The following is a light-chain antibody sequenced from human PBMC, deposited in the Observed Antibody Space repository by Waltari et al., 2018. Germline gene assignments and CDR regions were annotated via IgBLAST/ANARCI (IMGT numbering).Light chain of an antibody. J-gene: IGLJ1*01. CDR3: QVWHAASDPGV. V-gene: IGLV3-21*04. CDR2: YDS. CDR1: NIGSYS. Sequence: SYVLTQPPSVSVAPGETARITCGGDNIGSYSVHWYQQKPGQAPGLVIRYDSDRPAGLPERFSGSNSANTATLTISRVEAGDEANYYCQVWHAASDPGVFGTGTEVTV.